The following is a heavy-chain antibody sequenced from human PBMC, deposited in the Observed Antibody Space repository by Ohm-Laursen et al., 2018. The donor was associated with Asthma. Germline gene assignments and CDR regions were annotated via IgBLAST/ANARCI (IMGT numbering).Heavy chain of an antibody. V-gene: IGHV3-64*04. CDR2: ISNNGGSS. CDR1: GFTFSSYA. J-gene: IGHJ4*02. D-gene: IGHD1-7*01. CDR3: ARMPTHRIVPELNYFDY. Sequence: SLRLSCAASGFTFSSYAMHWVRQAPGKGLEHVSAISNNGGSSYYADSVRGRFTISRDNSKSTLFLQMNNLRAEDTAVYYCARMPTHRIVPELNYFDYWGQGTLVTVSS.